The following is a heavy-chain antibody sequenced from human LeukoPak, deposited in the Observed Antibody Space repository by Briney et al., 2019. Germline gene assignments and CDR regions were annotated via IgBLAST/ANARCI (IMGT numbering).Heavy chain of an antibody. J-gene: IGHJ4*02. CDR3: ARGGYSLPFDY. Sequence: SETLSLTCTVSGVSISSYYWSWIRQPPGKGLEWIGYIYYSGSTDYNPSLKSRVTILVDTSKNQFSLKLSSVTAADTAVYYCARGGYSLPFDYWGQGTLVTVSS. CDR2: IYYSGST. V-gene: IGHV4-59*01. CDR1: GVSISSYY. D-gene: IGHD1-26*01.